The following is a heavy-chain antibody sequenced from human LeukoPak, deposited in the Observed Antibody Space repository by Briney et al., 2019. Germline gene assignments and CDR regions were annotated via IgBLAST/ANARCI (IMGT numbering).Heavy chain of an antibody. CDR3: ARDPAAGQL. CDR1: GYTFTGYY. D-gene: IGHD6-13*01. J-gene: IGHJ4*02. Sequence: SVKVSCKASGYTFTGYYMHWVRQAPGQGLEWMGRIIPILGIANYAQKFQGRVTITADKSTSTAYMELSSLRSEDSAVYYCARDPAAGQLWGQGTPVTVSS. V-gene: IGHV1-69*04. CDR2: IIPILGIA.